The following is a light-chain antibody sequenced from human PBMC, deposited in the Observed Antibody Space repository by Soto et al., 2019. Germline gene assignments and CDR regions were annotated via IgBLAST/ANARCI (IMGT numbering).Light chain of an antibody. J-gene: IGKJ1*01. Sequence: DIQMTQSPSSLSASVGDRVTITCRASQSISSYLNWYQQKPGKAPKLLIYAASSLQSGVPSRFSGSGSGTDFTLTISSRQPEDFATYYCQHSYSTPPWTFGQGTKVEIK. CDR1: QSISSY. CDR3: QHSYSTPPWT. CDR2: AAS. V-gene: IGKV1-39*01.